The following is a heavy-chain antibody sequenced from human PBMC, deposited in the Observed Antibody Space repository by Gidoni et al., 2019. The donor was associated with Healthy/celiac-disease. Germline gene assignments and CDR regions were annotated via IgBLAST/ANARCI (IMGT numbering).Heavy chain of an antibody. CDR2: IKHSGST. J-gene: IGHJ5*02. D-gene: IGHD1-26*01. V-gene: IGHV4-34*01. CDR1: GGSFSGYY. CDR3: ARGFKPWDSGWFDP. Sequence: QVQLQQWGAGLLKPSETLSLPCAVYGGSFSGYYWSWIRQPPGKGLEWIGEIKHSGSTNYNPSLKSRVTISVDTSKNQFSLKLSSVTAADTAVYYCARGFKPWDSGWFDPWGQGTLVTVSS.